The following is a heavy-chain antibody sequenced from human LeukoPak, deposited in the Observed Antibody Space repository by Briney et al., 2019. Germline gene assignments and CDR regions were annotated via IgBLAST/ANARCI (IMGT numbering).Heavy chain of an antibody. CDR1: GYTFTSYG. V-gene: IGHV1-18*01. CDR3: ARDLQPYYYDSSGYYFL. D-gene: IGHD3-22*01. CDR2: ISAYNGNT. J-gene: IGHJ4*02. Sequence: ASVKVSCKASGYTFTSYGISWVRQAPRQGLEWMGWISAYNGNTNYAQKLQGRVTMTTDTSTSTAYMELRSLRSDDTAVYYCARDLQPYYYDSSGYYFLWGQGTLVTVSS.